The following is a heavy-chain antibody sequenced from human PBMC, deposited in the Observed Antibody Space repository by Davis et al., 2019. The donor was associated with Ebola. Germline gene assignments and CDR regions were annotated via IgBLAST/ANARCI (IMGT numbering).Heavy chain of an antibody. CDR2: VNPDGSRT. CDR1: GFTFNRDW. V-gene: IGHV3-74*01. Sequence: PGGSLRLSCAASGFTFNRDWMHWVRQSGKELVWVSRVNPDGSRTDYADSVKGRFTISRDNAKDTLYLQMNSLRAEDTAVYYCAKDRLLWFREELDYWGQGTLVTVSS. D-gene: IGHD3-10*01. J-gene: IGHJ4*02. CDR3: AKDRLLWFREELDY.